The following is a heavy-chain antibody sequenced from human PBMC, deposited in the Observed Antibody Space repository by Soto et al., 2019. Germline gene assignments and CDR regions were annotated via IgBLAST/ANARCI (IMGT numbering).Heavy chain of an antibody. J-gene: IGHJ3*02. CDR3: ARSIFGVVTSAFDI. Sequence: ASVKVSCKASGYTFTSYGISWVRQAPGQGLEWMGWISAYNGNTNYAQKLQGRVTMTTDTSTSTAYMELRSLRSDDTAVYYCARSIFGVVTSAFDIWGQGTMVTVSS. V-gene: IGHV1-18*01. CDR1: GYTFTSYG. D-gene: IGHD3-3*01. CDR2: ISAYNGNT.